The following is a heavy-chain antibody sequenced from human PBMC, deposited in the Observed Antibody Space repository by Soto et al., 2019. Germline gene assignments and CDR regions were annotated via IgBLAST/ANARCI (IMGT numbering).Heavy chain of an antibody. CDR2: IYPGHSDT. CDR3: AASIFYYGMDV. V-gene: IGHV5-51*01. J-gene: IGHJ6*02. Sequence: GEPLKISCKGSGYTFTNYWNGWVRQMPGKGLEWMGIIYPGHSDTKYNPSFQGQVTISADKSITTTYLQWSSLKASDTAIYYCAASIFYYGMDVLAQGTTVPVSS. CDR1: GYTFTNYW.